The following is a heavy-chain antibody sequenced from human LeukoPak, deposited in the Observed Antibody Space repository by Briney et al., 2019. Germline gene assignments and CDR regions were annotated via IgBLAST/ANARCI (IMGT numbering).Heavy chain of an antibody. CDR2: IYTSGST. V-gene: IGHV4-4*07. J-gene: IGHJ2*01. CDR1: GGSISSYY. CDR3: ARKTGDSTGYYHDWYFDL. Sequence: SETLSLTCTVSGGSISSYYWSWIRQPAGKGLEWIGRIYTSGSTNYNPSLKSRVTMSVDTSKNQFSLKLSSVTAADTAVYYCARKTGDSTGYYHDWYFDLWGRGTLVTVSS. D-gene: IGHD3-22*01.